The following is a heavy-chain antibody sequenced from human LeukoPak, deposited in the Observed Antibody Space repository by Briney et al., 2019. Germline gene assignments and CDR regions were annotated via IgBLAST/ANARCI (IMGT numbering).Heavy chain of an antibody. CDR2: INHSGST. J-gene: IGHJ4*02. Sequence: PSETLSLTCAVYGGSFSGYYWSWIRQPPGKGLEWIGEINHSGSTNYNPSLKSRVTISVDKSKNQFSLKLSSVTAADTAVYYCARVRGYFDHWGQGTLVTVSS. CDR1: GGSFSGYY. CDR3: ARVRGYFDH. D-gene: IGHD3-16*01. V-gene: IGHV4-34*01.